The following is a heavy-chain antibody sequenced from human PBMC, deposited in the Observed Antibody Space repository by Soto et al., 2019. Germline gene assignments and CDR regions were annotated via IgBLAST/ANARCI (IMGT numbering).Heavy chain of an antibody. J-gene: IGHJ4*02. CDR1: GGFIITSNW. CDR2: IYFRGST. D-gene: IGHD3-22*01. CDR3: ARQYYDSSLSY. Sequence: PSDTLSLTCAVSGGFIITSNWWTWVRQAPGKGLEWIGEIYFRGSTNYNPSLKSRVTMSLDKSKNQFSLKLSSVTAADTAVYYCARQYYDSSLSYWGQGTLVTVS. V-gene: IGHV4-4*02.